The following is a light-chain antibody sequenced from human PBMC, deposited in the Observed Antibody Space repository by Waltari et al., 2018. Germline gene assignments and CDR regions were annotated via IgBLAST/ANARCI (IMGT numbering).Light chain of an antibody. V-gene: IGLV3-19*01. CDR2: DKN. J-gene: IGLJ2*01. Sequence: SSELTQDPAVSVAMGQTVRITCQGDSLRSYYASWYQQRPGQAPIRVMYDKNNRPSGVPDRFSGSSSDNTASLTITGAQAEDEASYYCHSRDASGVGGSFGGGTKLTVL. CDR1: SLRSYY. CDR3: HSRDASGVGGS.